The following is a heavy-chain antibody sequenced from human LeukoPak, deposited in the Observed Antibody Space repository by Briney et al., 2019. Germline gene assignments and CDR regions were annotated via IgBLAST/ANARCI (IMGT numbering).Heavy chain of an antibody. CDR2: ITGSGGST. CDR1: GFTFSSNT. J-gene: IGHJ4*02. V-gene: IGHV3-23*01. CDR3: AKLTRD. Sequence: GGSLRLPCTASGFTFSSNTMSWVRQTPGKGLEWVSAITGSGGSTYYADSVRGRLTISRDNSKNTLYLQMNSLRAEDTAVYYCAKLTRDWGKGILVTVSS. D-gene: IGHD7-27*01.